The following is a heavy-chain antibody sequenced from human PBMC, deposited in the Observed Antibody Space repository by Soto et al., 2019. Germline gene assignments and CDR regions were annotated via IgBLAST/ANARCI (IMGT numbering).Heavy chain of an antibody. CDR3: ARSSGWSRSDY. D-gene: IGHD6-19*01. Sequence: QVQLVQSGADVKTPGATVKVSCKASGYTFADYYIHCVRQAPGQGLEWVGWINPKSGATKYAPKFQGWVTMTRDTSISTAYMDLSRLNSDYTAVYYCARSSGWSRSDYWGQGTLVTVSS. CDR1: GYTFADYY. CDR2: INPKSGAT. J-gene: IGHJ4*02. V-gene: IGHV1-2*04.